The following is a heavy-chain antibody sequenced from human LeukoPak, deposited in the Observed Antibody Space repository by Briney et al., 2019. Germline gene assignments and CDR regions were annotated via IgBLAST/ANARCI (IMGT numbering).Heavy chain of an antibody. D-gene: IGHD6-13*01. CDR3: ASSAAGTEDYFDY. Sequence: PSETLSLTCTVSGGSISSYYWSWIRQPPGKGLEWIGYIYYSGSTNYNPSLKSRVTISVDTSKNQFSLKLSSVTAADTAVYYCASSAAGTEDYFDYWGQGTLVTVSS. J-gene: IGHJ4*02. CDR1: GGSISSYY. V-gene: IGHV4-59*08. CDR2: IYYSGST.